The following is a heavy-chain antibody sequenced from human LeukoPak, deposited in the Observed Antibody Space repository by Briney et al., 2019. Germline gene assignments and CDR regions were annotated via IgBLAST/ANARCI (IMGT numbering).Heavy chain of an antibody. Sequence: GGSQRLSCAASGFNFIGYTMSWVRQAPGKGLEWVSAISGSGDDTYYADSVKGRFTISRDNSKNTLYLQMNSLRAEDTAVYYCARGGYSSSWDSYFDFWGQGTLVTVSS. J-gene: IGHJ4*02. D-gene: IGHD6-13*01. CDR1: GFNFIGYT. CDR3: ARGGYSSSWDSYFDF. CDR2: ISGSGDDT. V-gene: IGHV3-23*01.